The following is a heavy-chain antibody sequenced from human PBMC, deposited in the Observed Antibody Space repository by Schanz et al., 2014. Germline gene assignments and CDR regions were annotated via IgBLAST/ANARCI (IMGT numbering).Heavy chain of an antibody. CDR3: AKGRFGELSAFDI. J-gene: IGHJ3*02. CDR2: ISWNSGTI. V-gene: IGHV3-9*01. CDR1: GFTFDKYA. Sequence: VQLVESGGGVVQPGKSLRLSCAASGFTFDKYAMHWVRQAPGKGLEWVSVISWNSGTIGYADSVKGRFTISRDNSKNTLYLQMNSLRAEDTAVYYCAKGRFGELSAFDIWGQGTMXTVSS. D-gene: IGHD3-10*01.